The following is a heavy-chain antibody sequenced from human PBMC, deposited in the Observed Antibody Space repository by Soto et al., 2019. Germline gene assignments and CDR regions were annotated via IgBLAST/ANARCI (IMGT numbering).Heavy chain of an antibody. Sequence: PSETLSLTCTVSGGSISSSSYFWGWIRQPPGKGLEWIGTIYYSGSTYYNPSLKSRVTISVDTSKNQFPLKLSSVTAADTAMYYCARTCGGDCYSDYWGQGTLVTVSP. V-gene: IGHV4-39*01. CDR2: IYYSGST. J-gene: IGHJ4*02. D-gene: IGHD2-21*02. CDR1: GGSISSSSYF. CDR3: ARTCGGDCYSDY.